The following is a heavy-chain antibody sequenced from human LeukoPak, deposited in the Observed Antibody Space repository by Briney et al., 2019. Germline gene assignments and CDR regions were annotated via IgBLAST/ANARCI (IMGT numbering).Heavy chain of an antibody. D-gene: IGHD4-17*01. CDR3: TTSTTLTTPYLDY. J-gene: IGHJ4*02. CDR1: GFTFSKAW. Sequence: GGSLRLSCAASGFTFSKAWMSWVRQAPGRGLEWVGRIRTKADGATTDYPAPVKGRFTISRDDSKTTLYLQMNTLETADTAVYYCTTSTTLTTPYLDYWGQGTLVTVSS. V-gene: IGHV3-15*01. CDR2: IRTKADGATT.